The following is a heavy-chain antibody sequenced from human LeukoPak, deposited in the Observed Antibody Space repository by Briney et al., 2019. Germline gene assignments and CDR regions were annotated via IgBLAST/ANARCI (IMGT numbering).Heavy chain of an antibody. Sequence: GGSLRLSCAASGFTFSSFSMNWVRQAPGKGLEWVSSISSRSSSIYYADSVKGRFTISRDNAKNSQYLQMNSLRAEDTAVYYCATDVVVVVAATSGREGFDYWGQGTLVTVSS. D-gene: IGHD2-15*01. J-gene: IGHJ4*02. CDR3: ATDVVVVVAATSGREGFDY. CDR1: GFTFSSFS. CDR2: ISSRSSSI. V-gene: IGHV3-21*01.